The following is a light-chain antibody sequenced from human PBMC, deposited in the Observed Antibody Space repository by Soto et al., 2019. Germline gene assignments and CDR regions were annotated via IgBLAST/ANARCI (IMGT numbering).Light chain of an antibody. CDR3: QQRSNWPGLT. CDR1: QSVSSY. V-gene: IGKV3-11*01. CDR2: DAS. Sequence: EIVLTQSPATLSLSPGERATLSCRASQSVSSYLAWYQQKPGQAPRLLIYDASNRATGIPARFSGSGSGTYFTLTISSLEPEDVAVYYCQQRSNWPGLTFGGGTKVEIK. J-gene: IGKJ4*01.